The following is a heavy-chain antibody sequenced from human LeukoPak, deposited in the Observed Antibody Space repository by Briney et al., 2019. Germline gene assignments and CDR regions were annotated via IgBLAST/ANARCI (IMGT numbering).Heavy chain of an antibody. J-gene: IGHJ4*02. CDR1: GGSISSYY. V-gene: IGHV4-59*01. CDR3: ARFAYCGGHCWYYFDY. CDR2: IYSSGST. Sequence: PSETLSLTCTVSGGSISSYYWSWIRQPPGKGLEWIGYIYSSGSTNYNPSLKSRITISVDSSKNQFSLKLSSVTAADTAVYYCARFAYCGGHCWYYFDYWGQGSLVTVSS. D-gene: IGHD2-21*02.